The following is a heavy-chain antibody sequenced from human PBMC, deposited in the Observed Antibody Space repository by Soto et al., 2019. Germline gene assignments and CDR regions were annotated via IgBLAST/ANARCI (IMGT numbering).Heavy chain of an antibody. D-gene: IGHD2-2*01. CDR3: VGEVGFQLIY. CDR1: GFTLSTHS. Sequence: EVQLVESGGGLVQPGGSLRLSCAASGFTLSTHSMNWVRQAPGKGLEWISYITSSSVTMYADSVKGRFTISRDNAKNSLYLQMNGLRAEDTAVYFCVGEVGFQLIYWGQGTLVTVSS. CDR2: ITSSSVTM. J-gene: IGHJ4*02. V-gene: IGHV3-48*01.